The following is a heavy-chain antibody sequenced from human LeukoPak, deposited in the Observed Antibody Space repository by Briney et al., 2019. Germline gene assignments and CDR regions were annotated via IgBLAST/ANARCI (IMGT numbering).Heavy chain of an antibody. CDR2: ISSSGSTI. D-gene: IGHD1-26*01. CDR3: ARTNSGSYDY. J-gene: IGHJ4*02. V-gene: IGHV3-48*03. Sequence: AGGSLRLSCAASGFTFSSYEMNLVRQAPGKGLEWVSYISSSGSTIYYADSVKGRFTISRDNAKNSLYLQMNSLRAEDTAVYYCARTNSGSYDYWGQGTLVTVSS. CDR1: GFTFSSYE.